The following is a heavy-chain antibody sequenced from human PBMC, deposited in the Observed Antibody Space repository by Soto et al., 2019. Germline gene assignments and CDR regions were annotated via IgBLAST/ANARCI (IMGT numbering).Heavy chain of an antibody. CDR3: ARERWASGSRWFDP. V-gene: IGHV1-3*05. D-gene: IGHD6-19*01. CDR2: INVGNGNT. CDR1: GYTFISYS. Sequence: QVQLVQSGAEEKKPGASVKVSCKASGYTFISYSMHWVRQAPGQRLEWMGWINVGNGNTKYSQKFQGRVTITGDTSASTGYMELSSLRSEDTAVYYCARERWASGSRWFDPWGQGTLLTVSS. J-gene: IGHJ5*02.